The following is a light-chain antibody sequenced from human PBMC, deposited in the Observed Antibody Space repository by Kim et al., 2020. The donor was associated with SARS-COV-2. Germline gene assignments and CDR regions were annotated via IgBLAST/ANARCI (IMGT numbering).Light chain of an antibody. V-gene: IGLV3-19*01. CDR2: GKN. Sequence: LGQTVRITCQGDSLRRYYASWYQQKPGQAPVLVIYGKNNRPSGIPDRFSGSSSGNTASLTITGAQAEDEADYYCNSRDSSGNHLEVFGGGTQLTVL. J-gene: IGLJ3*02. CDR3: NSRDSSGNHLEV. CDR1: SLRRYY.